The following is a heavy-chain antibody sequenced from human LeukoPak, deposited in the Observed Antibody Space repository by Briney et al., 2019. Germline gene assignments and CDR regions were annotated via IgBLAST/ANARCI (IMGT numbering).Heavy chain of an antibody. CDR1: GGSFSGYY. V-gene: IGHV4-34*01. CDR2: INHSGSA. J-gene: IGHJ4*02. CDR3: ARSTITMVRGVIQYYFDY. D-gene: IGHD3-10*01. Sequence: PSETLSLTCAVYGGSFSGYYWSWIRQPPGKGLEWIGEINHSGSANYNPSLKSRVTISVDTSKNQFSLKLSSVTAADTAVYYCARSTITMVRGVIQYYFDYWGQGTLVTVSS.